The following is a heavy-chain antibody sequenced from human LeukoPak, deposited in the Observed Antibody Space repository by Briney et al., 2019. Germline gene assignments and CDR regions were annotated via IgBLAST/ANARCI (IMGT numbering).Heavy chain of an antibody. J-gene: IGHJ4*02. CDR3: ARGRMASGGLDN. CDR2: ISSTAGDI. V-gene: IGHV3-48*01. D-gene: IGHD6-19*01. CDR1: GFTFSSYS. Sequence: GGSLRLSCAASGFTFSSYSMNWVRQAPGKGLEWVSYISSTAGDIFYPDSVKGRFTISRDNAKNSLYLQMNSLRAEDTAVYYCARGRMASGGLDNWGQGTLVTVSS.